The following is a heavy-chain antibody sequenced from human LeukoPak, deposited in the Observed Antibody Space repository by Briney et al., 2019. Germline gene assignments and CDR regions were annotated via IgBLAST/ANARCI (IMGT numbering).Heavy chain of an antibody. CDR3: ATTIAAAPRV. Sequence: GRSLRLSCAASGFTFSNYGMHWVRQAPGKGLLWVSRISADGSSTSYADSVKGRFTISRDNAENTLYLQMNSLRDEDTALYYCATTIAAAPRVWGQGTLVTVSS. J-gene: IGHJ4*02. CDR1: GFTFSNYG. CDR2: ISADGSST. D-gene: IGHD6-13*01. V-gene: IGHV3-74*01.